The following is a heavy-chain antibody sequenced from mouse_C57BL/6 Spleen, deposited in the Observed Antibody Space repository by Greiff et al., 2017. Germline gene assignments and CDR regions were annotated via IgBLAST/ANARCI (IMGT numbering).Heavy chain of an antibody. CDR3: ARDSNYEAWFAY. Sequence: QVQLKQPGAELVKPGASVKLSCKASGYTFTSYWMHWVKQRPGQGLEWIGMIHPNSGSTNYNEKFKSKATLTVDKSSSTAYMQLSSLTSEDSAVYYCARDSNYEAWFAYWGQGTLVTVSA. CDR1: GYTFTSYW. D-gene: IGHD2-5*01. V-gene: IGHV1-64*01. CDR2: IHPNSGST. J-gene: IGHJ3*01.